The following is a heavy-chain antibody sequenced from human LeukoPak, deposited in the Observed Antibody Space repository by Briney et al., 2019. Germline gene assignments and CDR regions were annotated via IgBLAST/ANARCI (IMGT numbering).Heavy chain of an antibody. CDR3: ARSKSEYSSSSDYYYYYMDV. CDR1: GGTFISYA. CDR2: ISAYNGNT. D-gene: IGHD6-6*01. V-gene: IGHV1-18*01. J-gene: IGHJ6*03. Sequence: ASVKVSCKASGGTFISYAISWVRQAPGQGLEWMGWISAYNGNTNYAQKLQGRVTMTTDTSTSTAYMELRSLRSDDTAVYYCARSKSEYSSSSDYYYYYMDVWGKGTTVTVSS.